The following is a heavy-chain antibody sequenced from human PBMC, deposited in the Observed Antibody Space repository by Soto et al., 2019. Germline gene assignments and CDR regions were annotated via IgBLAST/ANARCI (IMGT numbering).Heavy chain of an antibody. Sequence: WGSLLLSCASSGFTFSTYWMSWVRQAPGKGLEWVANIKEDGSEKYYVDSVKGRFTISRDNGKNSLYLQMNSLRAEDTAVYFCARDLHGGGAFDFWGHGTPVTVSS. V-gene: IGHV3-7*03. CDR1: GFTFSTYW. D-gene: IGHD2-15*01. CDR3: ARDLHGGGAFDF. CDR2: IKEDGSEK. J-gene: IGHJ4*01.